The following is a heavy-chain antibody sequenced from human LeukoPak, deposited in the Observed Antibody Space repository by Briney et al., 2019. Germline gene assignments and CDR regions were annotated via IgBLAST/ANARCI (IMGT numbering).Heavy chain of an antibody. V-gene: IGHV3-23*01. Sequence: PGGSLRLSCAASGFTFSSYGMSWVRQAPGKGLEWVSIISGASGTTYYADSVKGRFTISRDNSKNTLYLQMNSLRAEDTAVYYCAVYCSGGCDSGFVWGQGNLVTVSS. J-gene: IGHJ4*02. CDR2: ISGASGTT. CDR3: AVYCSGGCDSGFV. CDR1: GFTFSSYG. D-gene: IGHD2-15*01.